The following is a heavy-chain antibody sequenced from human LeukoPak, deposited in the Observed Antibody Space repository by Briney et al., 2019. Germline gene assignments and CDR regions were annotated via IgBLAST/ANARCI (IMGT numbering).Heavy chain of an antibody. CDR2: ISGSGGST. Sequence: GGSLRLSCAASGFTFSSYAMSWVRQAPGKGLEWVSAISGSGGSTYYADSVKGRFTISRDNSKNALYLQMNSLRAEDTAVYYCARARTWIQLWFLDYWGQGTLVTVSS. V-gene: IGHV3-23*01. D-gene: IGHD5-18*01. J-gene: IGHJ4*02. CDR1: GFTFSSYA. CDR3: ARARTWIQLWFLDY.